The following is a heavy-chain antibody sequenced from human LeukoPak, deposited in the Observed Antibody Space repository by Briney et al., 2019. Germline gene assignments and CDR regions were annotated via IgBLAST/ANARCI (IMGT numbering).Heavy chain of an antibody. D-gene: IGHD6-19*01. Sequence: SGGSLRLSCAASGFTFSSYGISWVRRAPGKGLEWVSAISGSGGSTYYADSVKGRFTISRDNAKNPLYLQMNSLRAEDTAVYYCGRYGLGYYYMDVWGKGTTVTVSS. V-gene: IGHV3-23*01. J-gene: IGHJ6*03. CDR3: GRYGLGYYYMDV. CDR1: GFTFSSYG. CDR2: ISGSGGST.